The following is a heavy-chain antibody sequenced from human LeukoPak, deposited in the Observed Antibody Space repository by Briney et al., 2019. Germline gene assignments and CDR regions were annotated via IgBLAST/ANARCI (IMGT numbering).Heavy chain of an antibody. V-gene: IGHV1-69*04. J-gene: IGHJ6*02. CDR3: ASGTTVTTYYYYGMDV. Sequence: SVKVSCKASGGTFSSYAISWVRQASGQGLEWMGRIIPILGIANYAQKFQGRVTITADKSTSTAYMELSSLRSEDTAVYYCASGTTVTTYYYYGMDVWGQGTTVTVSS. CDR1: GGTFSSYA. CDR2: IIPILGIA. D-gene: IGHD4-17*01.